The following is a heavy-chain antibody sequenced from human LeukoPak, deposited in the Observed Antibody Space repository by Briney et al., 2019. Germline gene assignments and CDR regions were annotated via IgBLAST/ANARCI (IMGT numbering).Heavy chain of an antibody. CDR3: ANFYGDLDY. J-gene: IGHJ4*02. CDR1: GFTFSSYG. Sequence: GGSLRLSCAASGFTFSSYGMHWVRQAPGKGLEWVAVISYDGSNKYYADSVKGRLTISRDNSKNTLYLQMNSLRAEDTAVYYCANFYGDLDYWGQGTLVTVSS. CDR2: ISYDGSNK. D-gene: IGHD4-17*01. V-gene: IGHV3-30*18.